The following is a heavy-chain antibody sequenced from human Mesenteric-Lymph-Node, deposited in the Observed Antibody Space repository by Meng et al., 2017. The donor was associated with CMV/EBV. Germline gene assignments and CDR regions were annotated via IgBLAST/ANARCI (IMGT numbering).Heavy chain of an antibody. CDR2: IYWGSDRI. V-gene: IGHV3-9*02. CDR3: IKDTTPGGADY. CDR1: GVTSHDYA. Sequence: GGSLRLSCEASGVTSHDYAMHWVRQAPGKGLEWVAGIYWGSDRIDYADSVKGRFSISRDNGKKSLYLQMNSLRPEDTALYYCIKDTTPGGADYWGPGTLVTVSS. D-gene: IGHD2-2*01. J-gene: IGHJ4*02.